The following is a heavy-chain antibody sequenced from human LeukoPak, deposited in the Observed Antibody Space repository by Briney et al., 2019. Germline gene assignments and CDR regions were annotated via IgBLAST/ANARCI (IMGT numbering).Heavy chain of an antibody. CDR3: ARVPTWDLPTGLDS. V-gene: IGHV1-18*01. CDR2: ISGYNGNT. CDR1: GYTFTNYG. D-gene: IGHD1-26*01. J-gene: IGHJ4*02. Sequence: GASVKVSCKASGYTFTNYGITWVRQAPGQGLEWMGWISGYNGNTNYAHKFQGRVTMTTDTSTTTAYMELRSLRSDDTAVYYCARVPTWDLPTGLDSWGQGTLVTVSS.